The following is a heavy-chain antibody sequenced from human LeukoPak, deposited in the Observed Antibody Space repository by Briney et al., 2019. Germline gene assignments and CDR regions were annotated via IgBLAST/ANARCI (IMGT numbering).Heavy chain of an antibody. V-gene: IGHV4-38-2*01. CDR2: IYHTGST. CDR1: GFTFRAWA. Sequence: GSLRLSCAASGFTFRAWALTWVRQAPGKGLEWIGSIYHTGSTDCNPSLKSRLTISVDMSKNQFSLNLRSVTAADTAVYYCARDKDDYVWGTYRWWGQGMLVTVSS. CDR3: ARDKDDYVWGTYRW. J-gene: IGHJ4*02. D-gene: IGHD3-16*02.